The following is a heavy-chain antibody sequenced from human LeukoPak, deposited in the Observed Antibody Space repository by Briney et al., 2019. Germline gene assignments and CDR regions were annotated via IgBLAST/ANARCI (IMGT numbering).Heavy chain of an antibody. CDR3: ARGKYDFWSGYYLDY. V-gene: IGHV3-66*02. Sequence: GGSLRLSCAASGFTVSSNYMSWVRQAPEKGLEWVSVIYSGGSTYYADSVKGRFTISGDNSKNTLYLQMNSLRAEDTAVYYCARGKYDFWSGYYLDYWGQGTLVTVSS. CDR2: IYSGGST. J-gene: IGHJ4*02. CDR1: GFTVSSNY. D-gene: IGHD3-3*01.